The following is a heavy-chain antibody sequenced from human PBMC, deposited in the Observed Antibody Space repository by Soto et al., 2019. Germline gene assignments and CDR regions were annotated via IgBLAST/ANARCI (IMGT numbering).Heavy chain of an antibody. D-gene: IGHD3-10*01. CDR3: ARVKGSGSYFYYYYGMDV. Sequence: PSETLSLTCTVSGGSISSGDYYWSWIRQPPGKGLEWIGEINHSGSTNYNPSLKSRVTISVDTSKNQFSLKLSSVTAADTAVYYCARVKGSGSYFYYYYGMDVWGQGTTVTVSS. CDR2: INHSGST. CDR1: GGSISSGDYY. V-gene: IGHV4-39*07. J-gene: IGHJ6*02.